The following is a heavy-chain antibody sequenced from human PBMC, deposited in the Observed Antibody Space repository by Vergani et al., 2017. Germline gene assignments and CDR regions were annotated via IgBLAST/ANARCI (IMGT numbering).Heavy chain of an antibody. CDR3: ARGPDRYYYDSSGYYYFDY. CDR2: INHSGST. D-gene: IGHD3-22*01. J-gene: IGHJ4*02. V-gene: IGHV4-34*01. Sequence: QVQLQQWGAGLLKPSETLSLTCAVYGGSFSGYYWSWIRQPPGKGLEWIGEINHSGSTNYNPSLKSRVTISVDTSKNQFSLKLSSVTAADTAVYYCARGPDRYYYDSSGYYYFDYWGQGTLVTVSS. CDR1: GGSFSGYY.